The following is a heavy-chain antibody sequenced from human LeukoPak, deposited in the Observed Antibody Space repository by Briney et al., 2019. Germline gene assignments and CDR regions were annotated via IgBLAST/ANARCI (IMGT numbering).Heavy chain of an antibody. D-gene: IGHD3-22*01. CDR2: ISYDGSNK. CDR1: GFTFSSYA. CDR3: ANDGYYDSSG. V-gene: IGHV3-30*04. Sequence: PGGSLRLSCAASGFTFSSYAMHWVRQAPGKGLEWVAVISYDGSNKYYADSVKGRFTISRDNSKNTLYLQMNSLRAEDTAVYYCANDGYYDSSGRGQGTLVTVSS. J-gene: IGHJ4*02.